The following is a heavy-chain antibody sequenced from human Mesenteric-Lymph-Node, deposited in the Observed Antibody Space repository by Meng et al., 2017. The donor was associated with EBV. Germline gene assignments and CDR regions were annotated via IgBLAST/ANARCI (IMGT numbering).Heavy chain of an antibody. Sequence: QVPLDPSGGTMKKPGASVTVSCKASGYTFTNFGITWVRQAPGQGLEWLGWISAYNSNTDYAQSLQGRVIMTKDTSTSTAYMDLRSLRSEDTAVYYCVTRSAQYKTDYWGQGTLVTVSS. J-gene: IGHJ4*02. D-gene: IGHD3-3*01. CDR1: GYTFTNFG. CDR3: VTRSAQYKTDY. V-gene: IGHV1-18*01. CDR2: ISAYNSNT.